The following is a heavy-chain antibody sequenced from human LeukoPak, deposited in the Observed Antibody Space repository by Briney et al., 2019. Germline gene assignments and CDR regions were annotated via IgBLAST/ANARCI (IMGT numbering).Heavy chain of an antibody. D-gene: IGHD1-26*01. J-gene: IGHJ6*03. CDR3: ARGSAYSGRYYYYYYMDV. V-gene: IGHV1-2*02. CDR1: GYTFTGYY. Sequence: ASVKVSCKASGYTFTGYYMHWVRQAPGQRLEWMGWINPNSGGRNNSQKFQGRVTMTRDTSISTAYTELRRLRSDDTAVYYCARGSAYSGRYYYYYYMDVWGQGTTVTVSS. CDR2: INPNSGGR.